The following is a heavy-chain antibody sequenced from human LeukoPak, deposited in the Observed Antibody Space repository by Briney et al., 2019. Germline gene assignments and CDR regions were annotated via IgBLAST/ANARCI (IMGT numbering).Heavy chain of an antibody. V-gene: IGHV3-30*01. CDR2: ISYDGSNK. CDR1: GFTFSSYP. D-gene: IGHD3-22*01. CDR3: ARDPGAKWLHYYYMDV. Sequence: PGGSLRLSCAASGFTFSSYPMHWVRQAPGKGLEWVAVISYDGSNKYYADSVKGRFTISRDNSKNTLYLQMNSLRAEDTAVYYCARDPGAKWLHYYYMDVWGKGTTVTVSS. J-gene: IGHJ6*03.